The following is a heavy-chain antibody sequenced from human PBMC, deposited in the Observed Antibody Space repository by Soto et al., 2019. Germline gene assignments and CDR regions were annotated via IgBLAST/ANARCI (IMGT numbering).Heavy chain of an antibody. CDR2: INPSGGYT. J-gene: IGHJ5*02. CDR1: GYTFSSYY. D-gene: IGHD1-7*01. CDR3: ARDREYNWNYNWFDP. V-gene: IGHV1-46*01. Sequence: GASVKVSCKASGYTFSSYYMNWVRQAPGQGLEWLGIINPSGGYTTYAQRFLGRVTMTSDTSTSTVHMELRSLRSDDTAVYYCARDREYNWNYNWFDPWGQGTLVTVSS.